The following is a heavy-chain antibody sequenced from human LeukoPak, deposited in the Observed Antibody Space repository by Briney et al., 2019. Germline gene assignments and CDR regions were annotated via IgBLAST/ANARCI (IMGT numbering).Heavy chain of an antibody. V-gene: IGHV1-18*01. J-gene: IGHJ6*02. CDR1: GYTFTSYG. D-gene: IGHD3-10*01. CDR2: ISAYNGNT. Sequence: ASVKVSCKASGYTFTSYGISWVRQAPGQGLEWMGWISAYNGNTNYAQKLQGRVTMTTDTSTSTAYMELRSLRSDDTAVYYCARDQRRARDDLWFGELSGYYYYGMDVWGQGTTVTVSS. CDR3: ARDQRRARDDLWFGELSGYYYYGMDV.